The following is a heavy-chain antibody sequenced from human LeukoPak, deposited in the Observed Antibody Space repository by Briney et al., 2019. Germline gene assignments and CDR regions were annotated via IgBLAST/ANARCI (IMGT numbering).Heavy chain of an antibody. Sequence: SETLSLTRTVSGDSISSYYWSWIRQPPGKGLEWVGYINYSGNTNYNPSLKSRVTISVDTSKNQFSLRLTSVTAADTAVYYCAREGRQDYVYFDCWGQGTLVTVSS. J-gene: IGHJ4*02. CDR3: AREGRQDYVYFDC. V-gene: IGHV4-59*01. CDR1: GDSISSYY. D-gene: IGHD4-17*01. CDR2: INYSGNT.